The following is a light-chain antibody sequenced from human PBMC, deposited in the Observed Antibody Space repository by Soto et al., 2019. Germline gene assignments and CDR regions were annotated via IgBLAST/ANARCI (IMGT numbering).Light chain of an antibody. CDR3: QQYVTSPWA. Sequence: EIVLTQSPGTLSLSPGERATLSCRASQSVSSSFLAWYQQKPGQAPRLLIYGASNRATGIPDRFSGSGSGTDFTLTISRLEPEDVAVYYCQQYVTSPWACGQGTKVAIE. CDR1: QSVSSSF. J-gene: IGKJ1*01. V-gene: IGKV3-20*01. CDR2: GAS.